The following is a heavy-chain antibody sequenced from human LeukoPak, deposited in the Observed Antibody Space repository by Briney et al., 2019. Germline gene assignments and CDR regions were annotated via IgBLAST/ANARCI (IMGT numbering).Heavy chain of an antibody. D-gene: IGHD3-10*01. CDR2: INPNSGGT. CDR3: ARNMVRGVIIGGFDP. CDR1: GYTFTNYA. Sequence: GASVKVSCKASGYTFTNYAMNWVRQAPGQGLEWMGWINPNSGGTNYAQKFQGRVTMTRDTSISTAYMELSRLRSDDTAVYYCARNMVRGVIIGGFDPWGQGTLVTVSS. J-gene: IGHJ5*02. V-gene: IGHV1-2*02.